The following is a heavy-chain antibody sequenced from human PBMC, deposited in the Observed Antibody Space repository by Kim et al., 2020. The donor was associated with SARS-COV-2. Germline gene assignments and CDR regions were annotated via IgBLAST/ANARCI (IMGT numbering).Heavy chain of an antibody. CDR1: GSGFTFSRHN. CDR2: FSGSGTAI. D-gene: IGHD3-3*01. Sequence: GGSLRLSCAASGSGFTFSRHNMNWVRQAPGKGLEWVSYFSGSGTAIYYADSVKGRFTISRDNAKNSLYLQMNSLRDEDTAVYFCARSLSDYYYGMDVWGQGTTVTVSS. J-gene: IGHJ6*02. V-gene: IGHV3-48*02. CDR3: ARSLSDYYYGMDV.